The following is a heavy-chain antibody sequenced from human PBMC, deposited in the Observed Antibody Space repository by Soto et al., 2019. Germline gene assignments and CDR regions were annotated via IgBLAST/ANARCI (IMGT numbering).Heavy chain of an antibody. CDR3: GRVGIAVDF. CDR2: IKQDGTEE. D-gene: IGHD6-19*01. CDR1: GFTFSSYS. V-gene: IGHV3-7*01. Sequence: GGSLRLSCAASGFTFSSYSMSWVRQAPGKGLEWVANIKQDGTEEYYVDSVKGRFTISRDNAKNSLYLQMNSLRAEDTAVYYCGRVGIAVDFGGQGTLVTVSS. J-gene: IGHJ4*02.